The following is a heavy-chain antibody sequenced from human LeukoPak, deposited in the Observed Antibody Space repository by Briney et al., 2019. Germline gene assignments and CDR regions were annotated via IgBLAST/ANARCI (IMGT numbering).Heavy chain of an antibody. V-gene: IGHV3-30*01. D-gene: IGHD3-10*02. Sequence: GRSLRLSCAASGFTFSSYAMHWVRQAPGKGLEWVAVISYDGSNKYYADSVKGRFTIFRDNSKNTLYLQMNSLRAEDTAVYYCARDEEVLWAGSRDMDVWGKGTTVTVSS. CDR2: ISYDGSNK. CDR3: ARDEEVLWAGSRDMDV. CDR1: GFTFSSYA. J-gene: IGHJ6*03.